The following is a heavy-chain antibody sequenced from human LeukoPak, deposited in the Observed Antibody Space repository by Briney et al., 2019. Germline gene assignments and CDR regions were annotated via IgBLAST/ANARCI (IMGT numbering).Heavy chain of an antibody. CDR2: ISSSGSTI. Sequence: PGGSLRLSCAASGFTSSSYEMNWVRQAPGKGLEWVSYISSSGSTIYYADSVKGRFTISRDNAKNSLYLQMNSLRAEDTAVYYCARDGTTGTTDGYYFDYWGQGTLVTVSS. D-gene: IGHD1-1*01. CDR1: GFTSSSYE. J-gene: IGHJ4*02. CDR3: ARDGTTGTTDGYYFDY. V-gene: IGHV3-48*03.